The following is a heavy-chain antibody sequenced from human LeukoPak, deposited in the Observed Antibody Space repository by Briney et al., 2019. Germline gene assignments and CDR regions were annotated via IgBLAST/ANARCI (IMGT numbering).Heavy chain of an antibody. V-gene: IGHV4-4*07. CDR1: GGSISSYY. Sequence: SETLSLTCTVSGGSISSYYWNWIRQPAGKGLEWSGRIYTSGSTYYNPSLKSRVTISVDTSKNQFSLKLSSVTAADTAVYYCARADTAMVTGFDYWGQGTLVTVSS. CDR3: ARADTAMVTGFDY. D-gene: IGHD5-18*01. J-gene: IGHJ4*02. CDR2: IYTSGST.